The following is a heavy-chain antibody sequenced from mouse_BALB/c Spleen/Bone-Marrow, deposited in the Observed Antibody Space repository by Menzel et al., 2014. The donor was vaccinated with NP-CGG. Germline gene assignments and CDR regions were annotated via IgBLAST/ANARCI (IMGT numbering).Heavy chain of an antibody. CDR3: ARSDYGSRGGYFDY. V-gene: IGHV1-67*01. CDR1: GYTFTDYA. CDR2: ISTYSGNT. J-gene: IGHJ2*01. D-gene: IGHD1-1*01. Sequence: VKLMESGPELVRPGVSVKISCKGSGYTFTDYAMHWVKQSHAKSLEWIGVISTYSGNTNYNQKFKGKATMTVDKSSSTAYMELARLTSEDSAIYYCARSDYGSRGGYFDYWGQGTTLTASS.